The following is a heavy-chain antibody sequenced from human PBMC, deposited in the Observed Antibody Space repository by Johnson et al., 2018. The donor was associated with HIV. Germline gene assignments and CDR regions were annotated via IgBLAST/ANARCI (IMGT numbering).Heavy chain of an antibody. CDR1: GFTFSSYA. D-gene: IGHD6-19*01. V-gene: IGHV3-23*01. CDR3: ARLAIDYSSGWYGLAFDI. CDR2: FSGSGDNT. J-gene: IGHJ3*02. Sequence: VQLLESGGGLVQPGGYLRLSCAASGFTFSSYAMSWVRQAPGQGLEWVSTFSGSGDNTYYADSVRGRFAISRANSKNTLYLQLNSLRAEDTAVYYCARLAIDYSSGWYGLAFDIWGQGTMVTVSS.